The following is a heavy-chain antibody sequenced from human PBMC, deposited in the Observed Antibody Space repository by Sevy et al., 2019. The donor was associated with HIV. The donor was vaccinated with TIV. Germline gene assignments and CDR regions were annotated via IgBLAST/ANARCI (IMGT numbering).Heavy chain of an antibody. CDR2: IKQDGSDK. J-gene: IGHJ3*02. CDR1: GFTFSSHY. Sequence: GGSLRLSCAASGFTFSSHYMSWVRQAPGKGLEWVANIKQDGSDKFYVESVKGRFTIPTDNAKNSLYLQLSSLRAEETAMYFCAREALYYYYSERHYDDAFDMWGPGTMVTVSS. D-gene: IGHD3-22*01. CDR3: AREALYYYYSERHYDDAFDM. V-gene: IGHV3-7*01.